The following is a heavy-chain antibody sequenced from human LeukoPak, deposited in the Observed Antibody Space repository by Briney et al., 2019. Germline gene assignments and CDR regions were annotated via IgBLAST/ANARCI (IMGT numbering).Heavy chain of an antibody. D-gene: IGHD1-14*01. CDR2: VYASGTT. J-gene: IGHJ5*02. CDR1: GDSITSYS. V-gene: IGHV4-4*07. Sequence: SETLSLTCSVSGDSITSYSWSWIRQPAGKGLEWIGRVYASGTTNYNPSLESRVTISMDKFQNQFSLTLRSVTAADTAVYYCARDRSRKFVGWFDPWGRGVLVTVSS. CDR3: ARDRSRKFVGWFDP.